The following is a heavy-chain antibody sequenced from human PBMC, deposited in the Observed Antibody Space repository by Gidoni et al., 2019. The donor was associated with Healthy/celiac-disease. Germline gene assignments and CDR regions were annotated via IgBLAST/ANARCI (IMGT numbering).Heavy chain of an antibody. J-gene: IGHJ4*02. CDR3: AKDLRQLVLSDYFDY. CDR1: GFTFSSYA. V-gene: IGHV3-23*01. Sequence: EVQLLESGGGLVQPGGSLRLSCAASGFTFSSYAMSWVRQGPGKGLEWGSAISGSGGSTYYANSVKGRFTISRDNSKNTLYLQMNSLRAEDTAVYYCAKDLRQLVLSDYFDYWGQGTLVTVSS. CDR2: ISGSGGST. D-gene: IGHD6-6*01.